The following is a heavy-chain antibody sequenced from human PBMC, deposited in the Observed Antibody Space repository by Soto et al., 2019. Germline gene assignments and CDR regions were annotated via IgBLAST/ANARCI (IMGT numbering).Heavy chain of an antibody. CDR1: GFTFGSFA. CDR2: MSYDGTNK. CDR3: ARDQRWGSSSIYYGMDV. V-gene: IGHV3-30*07. J-gene: IGHJ6*02. D-gene: IGHD6-6*01. Sequence: GGSLRLSCATSGFTFGSFAMHWVRQAPGKGLEWVAIMSYDGTNKYYADSVRGRFTISRDNFKNTLSLQMNSLRAEDTAVYYCARDQRWGSSSIYYGMDVWGQGTTVTVSS.